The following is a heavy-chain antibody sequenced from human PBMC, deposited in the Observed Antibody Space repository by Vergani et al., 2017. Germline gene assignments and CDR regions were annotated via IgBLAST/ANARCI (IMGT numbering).Heavy chain of an antibody. J-gene: IGHJ5*01. CDR3: AKGGWNYWFDS. Sequence: EVQLLESGGGLVQPGGSLRLSCAASGFTFSTYAMSWVRQAPGKGLEWVSTISGSGGSTYYADSVKGRFTISRDKSKNTLYLQINSLRAEDTAVYYCAKGGWNYWFDSWGQGTLVIVS. CDR2: ISGSGGST. CDR1: GFTFSTYA. V-gene: IGHV3-23*01. D-gene: IGHD1-1*01.